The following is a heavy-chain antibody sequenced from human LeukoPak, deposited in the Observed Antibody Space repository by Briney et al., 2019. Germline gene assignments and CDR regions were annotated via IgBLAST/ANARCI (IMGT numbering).Heavy chain of an antibody. V-gene: IGHV1-46*01. CDR2: INPSGGST. D-gene: IGHD1-1*01. Sequence: PGASVKVSCKASGYTFTSFYMHWVRQAPGQGLEWMGIINPSGGSTSYAQKFQGRVTMARDMSTSTGYMELSRLSSDDTAVYYCVRKWNDAFDIWGLGTLVTVSS. CDR3: VRKWNDAFDI. CDR1: GYTFTSFY. J-gene: IGHJ3*02.